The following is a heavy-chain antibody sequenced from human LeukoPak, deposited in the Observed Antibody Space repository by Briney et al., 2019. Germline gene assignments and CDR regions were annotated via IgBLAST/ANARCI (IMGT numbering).Heavy chain of an antibody. CDR1: GGSFSGYY. Sequence: PSETLSLTCAVYGGSFSGYYWSWIRQPPGKGLEWIGEINHSGSTNYNPSLKSRVTISVDTSKNQFSLKLSSVTAADTAVYYCARADYGDYYYGMDVWGQGTTVTVSS. V-gene: IGHV4-34*01. CDR3: ARADYGDYYYGMDV. CDR2: INHSGST. J-gene: IGHJ6*02. D-gene: IGHD4-17*01.